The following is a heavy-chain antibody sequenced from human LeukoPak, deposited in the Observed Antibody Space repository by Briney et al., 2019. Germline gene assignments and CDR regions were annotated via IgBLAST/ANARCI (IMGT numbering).Heavy chain of an antibody. CDR3: AGDQYDTWSRRGNFDS. Sequence: PGGSLRLSCVASGFTFGKYWMSWVRQAPGKGLEWVANIKLDGSEKNYVDSVKGRFTISRDNTENSLYLQMNSLRVEDTAVFYCAGDQYDTWSRRGNFDSWGQGTLVIVSS. CDR2: IKLDGSEK. J-gene: IGHJ4*02. CDR1: GFTFGKYW. D-gene: IGHD3-3*01. V-gene: IGHV3-7*03.